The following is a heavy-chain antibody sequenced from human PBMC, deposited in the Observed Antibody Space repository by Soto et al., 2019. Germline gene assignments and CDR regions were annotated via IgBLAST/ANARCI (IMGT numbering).Heavy chain of an antibody. CDR1: GGSFSGYS. V-gene: IGHV4-34*01. CDR2: INHSGST. Sequence: PSETLSLTCAVYGGSFSGYSWTWIRQPPGTGLEWIGEINHSGSTNYNPSLKSRVTISVDTSKNQFSLKLTSVTAADTAVYYCARDKITGLFDYWGRGTLVTVSS. D-gene: IGHD2-8*02. CDR3: ARDKITGLFDY. J-gene: IGHJ4*02.